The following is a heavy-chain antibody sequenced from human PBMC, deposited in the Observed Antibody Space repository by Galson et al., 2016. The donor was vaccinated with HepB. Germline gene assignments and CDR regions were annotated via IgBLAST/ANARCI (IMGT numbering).Heavy chain of an antibody. CDR1: GYTFTGYH. D-gene: IGHD3-10*01. Sequence: SVKVSCKASGYTFTGYHIHWVRQAPGQGPEWMGWINPNTGGSNFAQNFQGRITMTRDTSINTVYMELSRLRSDDTAVYYCARVSISFGESFMGCQYIDVWCQGTTVTVSS. J-gene: IGHJ6*03. V-gene: IGHV1-2*02. CDR2: INPNTGGS. CDR3: ARVSISFGESFMGCQYIDV.